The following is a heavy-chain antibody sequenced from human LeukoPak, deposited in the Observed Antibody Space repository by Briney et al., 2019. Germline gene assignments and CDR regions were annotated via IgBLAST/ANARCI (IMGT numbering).Heavy chain of an antibody. D-gene: IGHD1-1*01. V-gene: IGHV3-21*01. J-gene: IGHJ4*02. CDR2: ISSSSSYI. Sequence: MTGGSLRLSCAASGFTFSSYSMIWVRQAPGKGLEWVSSISSSSSYIYYADSVKGRFTISRDNAKNSLYLQMNSLRAEDTAVYYCARWGGTRQYYFDYWGQGTLVTVSS. CDR1: GFTFSSYS. CDR3: ARWGGTRQYYFDY.